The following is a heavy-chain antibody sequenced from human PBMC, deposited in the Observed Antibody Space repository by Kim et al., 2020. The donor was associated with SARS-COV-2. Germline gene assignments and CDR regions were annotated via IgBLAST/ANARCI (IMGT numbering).Heavy chain of an antibody. CDR2: ISYDGSNK. J-gene: IGHJ3*02. D-gene: IGHD3-10*01. CDR3: AKAIKKTYYYGSGSWLDAFDI. CDR1: GFTFSSYG. V-gene: IGHV3-30*18. Sequence: GGSLRLSCAASGFTFSSYGMHWVRQAPGKGLEWVAVISYDGSNKYYADSVKGRFTISRDNSKNTLYLQMNSLRAEDTAVYYCAKAIKKTYYYGSGSWLDAFDIWGQGTMVTVSS.